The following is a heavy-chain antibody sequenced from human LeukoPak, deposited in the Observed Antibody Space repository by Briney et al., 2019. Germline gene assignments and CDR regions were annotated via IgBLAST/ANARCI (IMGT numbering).Heavy chain of an antibody. CDR2: IKPDSGFT. Sequence: VASVKVSCKASGYAFTVRYMHWVRQVPGQGLEWMGFIKPDSGFTNYAEKFQDRVTMSRDTSITTVYMELSSLGSGDTALYYCSTEDKYCKTTTCDHYWGQGTLVTVSS. J-gene: IGHJ4*02. CDR1: GYAFTVRY. V-gene: IGHV1-2*02. CDR3: STEDKYCKTTTCDHY. D-gene: IGHD2/OR15-2a*01.